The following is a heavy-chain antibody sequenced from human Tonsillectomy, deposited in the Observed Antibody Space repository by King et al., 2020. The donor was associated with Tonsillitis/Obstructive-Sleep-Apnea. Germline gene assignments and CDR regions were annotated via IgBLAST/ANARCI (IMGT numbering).Heavy chain of an antibody. Sequence: VQLVESGAEVKKPGASVKVSCKASGYTFTSYDITWVRQAPGQGLEWMGWSRPYDGDTNYAQKLQGRVTMTSDTSTTTAYMELRSLRSDDTAVYYCARDYYVSSGYYHGYFQHWGQGTLVTVSS. D-gene: IGHD3-22*01. J-gene: IGHJ1*01. CDR1: GYTFTSYD. CDR2: SRPYDGDT. CDR3: ARDYYVSSGYYHGYFQH. V-gene: IGHV1-18*01.